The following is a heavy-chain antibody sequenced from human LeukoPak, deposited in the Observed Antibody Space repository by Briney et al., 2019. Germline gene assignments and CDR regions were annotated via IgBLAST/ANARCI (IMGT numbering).Heavy chain of an antibody. D-gene: IGHD1-26*01. CDR3: ARVWGAIDY. CDR1: GYTFTSYD. CDR2: MNPKSGDT. J-gene: IGHJ4*02. Sequence: ASVKVSCKASGYTFTSYDINWVRQAAGQGLEWMGWMNPKSGDTGSAQRFQGRVIMTRDTSISTAYMELSSLRSEDTAVYYCARVWGAIDYWGQGTLVTVSS. V-gene: IGHV1-8*01.